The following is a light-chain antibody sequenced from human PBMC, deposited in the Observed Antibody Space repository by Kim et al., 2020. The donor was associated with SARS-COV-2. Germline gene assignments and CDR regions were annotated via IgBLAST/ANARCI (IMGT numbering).Light chain of an antibody. V-gene: IGLV3-19*01. J-gene: IGLJ2*01. Sequence: LGQTVRITCQGDRLRTYYASWYQQKPGQAPALVIYAKNNRPSGIPDRFSGSSSGNTASLTITGAQAEDEADYYCKSRDTSGDRLVFGGGTQLTVL. CDR2: AKN. CDR1: RLRTYY. CDR3: KSRDTSGDRLV.